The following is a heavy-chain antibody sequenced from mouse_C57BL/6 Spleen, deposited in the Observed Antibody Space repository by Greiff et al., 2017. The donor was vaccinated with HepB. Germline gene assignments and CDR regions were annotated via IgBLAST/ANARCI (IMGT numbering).Heavy chain of an antibody. CDR1: GYTFTEYT. Sequence: QVQLKESGAELVKPGASVKLSCKASGYTFTEYTIHWVKQRSGQGLEWIGWFYPGSGSIKYNEKFKDKATLTADKSSSTVYMELSRLASEDSAVYFCARHESPPHYYGSRYYFDYWGQGTTLTVSS. J-gene: IGHJ2*01. CDR3: ARHESPPHYYGSRYYFDY. D-gene: IGHD1-1*01. V-gene: IGHV1-62-2*01. CDR2: FYPGSGSI.